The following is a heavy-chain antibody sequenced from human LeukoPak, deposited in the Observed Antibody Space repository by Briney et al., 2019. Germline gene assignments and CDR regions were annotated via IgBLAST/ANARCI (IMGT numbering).Heavy chain of an antibody. D-gene: IGHD6-19*01. CDR2: INAGNGNT. CDR3: ARVKGIAVAGNDAFDI. Sequence: ASVKVSCKASGYTFTSYAMHWVRQAPGQRLEWMGWINAGNGNTKYSQKFQGRVTITRDTSASTAYMELSSLRSEDTAVYYCARVKGIAVAGNDAFDIWGQGTMVTVSS. V-gene: IGHV1-3*01. CDR1: GYTFTSYA. J-gene: IGHJ3*02.